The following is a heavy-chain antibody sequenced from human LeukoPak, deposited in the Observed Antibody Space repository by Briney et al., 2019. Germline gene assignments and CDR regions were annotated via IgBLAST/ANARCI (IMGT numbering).Heavy chain of an antibody. CDR1: GGSFSGYY. Sequence: SETLSLTCAVYGGSFSGYYWSWIRQPPGKGLEWIGEINHSGSTNYNPSLKSRVTISVDTSKNQFSLKLSSVTAADTAVYYCARGTMVRGVILVVLLTRNAFDIWGQGTMVTVSS. D-gene: IGHD3-10*01. CDR3: ARGTMVRGVILVVLLTRNAFDI. J-gene: IGHJ3*02. CDR2: INHSGST. V-gene: IGHV4-34*01.